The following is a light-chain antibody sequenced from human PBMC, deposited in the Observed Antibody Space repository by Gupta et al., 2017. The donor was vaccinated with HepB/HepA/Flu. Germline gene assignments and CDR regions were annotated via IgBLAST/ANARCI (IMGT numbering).Light chain of an antibody. CDR1: QSISSW. CDR2: KAS. J-gene: IGKJ2*02. CDR3: QQDTNSLCT. V-gene: IGKV1-5*03. Sequence: DIQMTQSPSTLSASVGDRVTITCRASQSISSWLAWYQQKPGKAPKLLIYKASSLESGVPSRFSGSGSATEFTLTISRLQPDDFATYYCQQDTNSLCTFGEGTKLEIK.